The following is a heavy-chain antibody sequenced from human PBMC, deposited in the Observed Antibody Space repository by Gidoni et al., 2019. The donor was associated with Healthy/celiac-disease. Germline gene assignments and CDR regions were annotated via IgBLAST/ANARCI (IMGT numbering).Heavy chain of an antibody. CDR3: AKEGITMIVVVPDAFDI. J-gene: IGHJ3*02. V-gene: IGHV3-23*01. CDR1: GFTFSSYA. D-gene: IGHD3-22*01. Sequence: EVQLLESGGGLVQPGGSLRLSCAAFGFTFSSYAMSWVRQAPGKGLEWVAAISGSGGSTYYADSVKGRFTISRDNSKNTLYLQMNSLRAEDTAVYYCAKEGITMIVVVPDAFDIWGQGTMVTVSS. CDR2: ISGSGGST.